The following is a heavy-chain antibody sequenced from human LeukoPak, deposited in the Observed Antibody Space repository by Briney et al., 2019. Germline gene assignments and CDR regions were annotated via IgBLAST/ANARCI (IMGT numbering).Heavy chain of an antibody. CDR1: GYSFTNYW. CDR2: IYPGDSGS. J-gene: IGHJ4*02. CDR3: ARPGAAAGTIDY. V-gene: IGHV5-51*01. D-gene: IGHD6-13*01. Sequence: GESLKISCKGSGYSFTNYWIGWVRQMPGKGLEWMGIIYPGDSGSRYSPSFQGQVTISVDKSISTAYLQWSSLKASDTAMYYCARPGAAAGTIDYWGQGTLVTVSS.